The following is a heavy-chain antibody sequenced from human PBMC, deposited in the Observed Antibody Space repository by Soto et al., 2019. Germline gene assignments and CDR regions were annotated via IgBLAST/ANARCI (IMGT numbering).Heavy chain of an antibody. CDR3: VRQGFGRLHGLVDV. J-gene: IGHJ6*02. CDR1: DDSSSNYK. V-gene: IGHV4-59*08. D-gene: IGHD3-10*01. Sequence: SETLSLTCTVSDDSSSNYKWSWIRQPPGRRLEWIGYIDSNGGTSYNPSLQSRVTISIDTSTKQFFLKLSSVTAADTAVYYCVRQGFGRLHGLVDVWGQGNTVT. CDR2: IDSNGGT.